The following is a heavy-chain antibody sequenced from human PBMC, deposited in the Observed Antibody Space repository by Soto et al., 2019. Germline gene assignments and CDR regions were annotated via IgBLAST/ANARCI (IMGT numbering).Heavy chain of an antibody. CDR1: GFTFSSYG. CDR3: AKDIAAAG. Sequence: QVQLVESGGGVVQPGRSLRLSCAASGFTFSSYGMHWVRQAPGKGLEWVAVISYDGSNKYYADSVKGRFTISRDNSKNTLYLQMNSLRADDTAVYYCAKDIAAAGWGQGTLVTVSS. J-gene: IGHJ4*02. D-gene: IGHD6-13*01. CDR2: ISYDGSNK. V-gene: IGHV3-30*18.